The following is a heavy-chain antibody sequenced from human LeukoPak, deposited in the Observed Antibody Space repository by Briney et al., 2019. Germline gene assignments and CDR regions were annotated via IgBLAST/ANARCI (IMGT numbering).Heavy chain of an antibody. CDR2: IYSGGST. D-gene: IGHD6-19*01. CDR1: GFTVSSNY. J-gene: IGHJ4*02. V-gene: IGHV3-53*01. CDR3: ARDVHSGAFDY. Sequence: PGGSLRLSCAASGFTVSSNYMSWVRQAPGKGLEWVSVIYSGGSTYYADSVKGRFTISRDNSKNTLYLQMNSLRAEDTAVYYCARDVHSGAFDYWGQGTLVTVSS.